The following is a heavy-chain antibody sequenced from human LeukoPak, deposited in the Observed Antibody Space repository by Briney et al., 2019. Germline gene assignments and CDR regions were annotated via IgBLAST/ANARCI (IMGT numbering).Heavy chain of an antibody. V-gene: IGHV3-11*04. CDR2: ISPTGSDI. Sequence: GGSLRLSCAASGFTFSDFYMTWIRQTPGKGLEWISYISPTGSDINYGDSMKGRFTISRENAKNSMYLEINTLRAEDTAVYYCAKMARTLDYWGQGILVTVSS. D-gene: IGHD2-8*01. CDR3: AKMARTLDY. CDR1: GFTFSDFY. J-gene: IGHJ4*02.